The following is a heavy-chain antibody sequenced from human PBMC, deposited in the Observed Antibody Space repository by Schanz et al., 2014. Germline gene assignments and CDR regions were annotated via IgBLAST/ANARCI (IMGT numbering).Heavy chain of an antibody. Sequence: EVQLVESGGDLVQPGGSQRLSCAASGFIVSSTYMTWVRQAPGKGLEWVSIIYSGVSTYYADSVKGRFTISRDNSENTLYLQMNSLRAEDTAVYYCAKQHGVIQQVSDYWGQGTLVTVSS. CDR3: AKQHGVIQQVSDY. CDR2: IYSGVST. CDR1: GFIVSSTY. D-gene: IGHD3-22*01. J-gene: IGHJ4*02. V-gene: IGHV3-66*04.